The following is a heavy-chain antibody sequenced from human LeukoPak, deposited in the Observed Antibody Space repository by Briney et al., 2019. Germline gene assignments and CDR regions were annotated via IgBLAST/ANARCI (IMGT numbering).Heavy chain of an antibody. D-gene: IGHD6-6*01. CDR1: GGTFSSYV. V-gene: IGHV1-69*05. CDR2: IIPIFGTA. CDR3: ARGRGIAARPRSVGGDY. Sequence: ASVKVSCKASGGTFSSYVISWVRQAPGQGLEWTGGIIPIFGTANYAQKFQGRVTMTRNTSISTAYMELSSLRSEDTAVYYCARGRGIAARPRSVGGDYWGQGTLVTVSS. J-gene: IGHJ4*02.